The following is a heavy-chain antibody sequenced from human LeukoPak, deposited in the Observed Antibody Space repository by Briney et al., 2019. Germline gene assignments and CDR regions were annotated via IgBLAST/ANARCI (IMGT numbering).Heavy chain of an antibody. J-gene: IGHJ4*02. Sequence: ASVKVSCKASGGTFSSYAISWVRQAPGQGLEWMGGIIPIFGTANYAQKFQGRVMITTDESTSTAYMELSSLRSEDTAVYYCARVSYDSSSYYYDLDYWGQGTLVTVSS. D-gene: IGHD3-22*01. CDR2: IIPIFGTA. CDR1: GGTFSSYA. CDR3: ARVSYDSSSYYYDLDY. V-gene: IGHV1-69*05.